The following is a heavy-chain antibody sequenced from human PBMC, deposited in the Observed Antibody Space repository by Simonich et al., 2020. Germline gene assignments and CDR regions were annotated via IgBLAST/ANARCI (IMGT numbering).Heavy chain of an antibody. Sequence: QVQLVQSGAEVKKPGASVKVSCKASGYTLTGYYMTWVRQAPGQGLEWMGRINPKKGGKNYAQKLQGRVTMTRDTSISTADRELSRLRADDTAVYYCARGPRWTGDDAFDIWGQGTMVTVSS. CDR1: GYTLTGYY. J-gene: IGHJ3*02. D-gene: IGHD7-27*01. V-gene: IGHV1-2*02. CDR3: ARGPRWTGDDAFDI. CDR2: INPKKGGK.